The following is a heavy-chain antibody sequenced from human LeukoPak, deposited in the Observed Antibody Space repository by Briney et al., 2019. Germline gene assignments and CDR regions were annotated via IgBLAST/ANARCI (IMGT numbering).Heavy chain of an antibody. D-gene: IGHD5-24*01. CDR2: ISSSGSTI. V-gene: IGHV3-48*03. J-gene: IGHJ2*01. CDR3: ARGLMGRWLQYWYFDL. CDR1: GFTFSSYE. Sequence: GGSLRLSCAASGFTFSSYEMNWVRQAPGKGLEWVSYISSSGSTIYYADSVKGRFTISRDNAKNTLYLQMNSLRVEDTAVYYCARGLMGRWLQYWYFDLWGRGTLVTVSS.